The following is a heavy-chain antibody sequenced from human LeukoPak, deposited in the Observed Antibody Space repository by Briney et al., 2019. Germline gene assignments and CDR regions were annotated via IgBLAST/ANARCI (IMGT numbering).Heavy chain of an antibody. J-gene: IGHJ4*02. Sequence: GGSLRLSCAASGFTFSSYGMSWVRQAPGKGLEWVSAISGSGGFTYYADSVKGRFTISRDNSKNTLYLQMNSLRAEDTAVYYCAKDRFGSSSTSCYSLDYWGQGTLVTVSS. V-gene: IGHV3-23*01. D-gene: IGHD2-2*01. CDR2: ISGSGGFT. CDR3: AKDRFGSSSTSCYSLDY. CDR1: GFTFSSYG.